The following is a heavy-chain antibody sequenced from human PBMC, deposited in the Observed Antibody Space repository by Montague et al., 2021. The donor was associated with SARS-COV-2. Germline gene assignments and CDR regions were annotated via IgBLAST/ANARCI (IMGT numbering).Heavy chain of an antibody. CDR3: ARGWVATIPHMDN. Sequence: CAISGDSVSSNSAAWNWIRQSPSRGLEWLGRTYYRSKWHNDYAVSVKSRITINPDTSKSQFSPQLKSVTPEDTAVYYCARGWVATIPHMDNWGQGSLVIVSS. V-gene: IGHV6-1*01. CDR2: TYYRSKWHN. J-gene: IGHJ4*02. CDR1: GDSVSSNSAA. D-gene: IGHD5-12*01.